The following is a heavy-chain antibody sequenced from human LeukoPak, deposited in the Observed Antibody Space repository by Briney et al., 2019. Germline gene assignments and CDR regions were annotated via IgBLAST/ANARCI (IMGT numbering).Heavy chain of an antibody. CDR1: GFTFSSYW. Sequence: GGSLRLSCAASGFTFSSYWMSWLRQAPGKGLEWVANIKQDGSEKYYVDSVKGRFTISRDNAKNSLYLQMNSLRAEDTAVYYRGREVGWQWLVRNSFVPWRQGPVVSVSS. J-gene: IGHJ1*01. V-gene: IGHV3-7*01. D-gene: IGHD6-19*01. CDR2: IKQDGSEK. CDR3: GREVGWQWLVRNSFVP.